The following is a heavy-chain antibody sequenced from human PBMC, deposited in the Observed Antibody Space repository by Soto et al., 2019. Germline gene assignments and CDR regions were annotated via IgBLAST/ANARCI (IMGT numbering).Heavy chain of an antibody. V-gene: IGHV3-74*01. Sequence: PGGSLRLSCAASGFSFSHYWMHWVRQAPGKGLVWVSRISPDGRTTTYADSVKGRFTISRDNAKSTLYLQMNSLRAEDTAIYYCAKARMGASGWFDPWGQGTPVTVSS. J-gene: IGHJ5*02. CDR1: GFSFSHYW. CDR3: AKARMGASGWFDP. CDR2: ISPDGRTT. D-gene: IGHD1-26*01.